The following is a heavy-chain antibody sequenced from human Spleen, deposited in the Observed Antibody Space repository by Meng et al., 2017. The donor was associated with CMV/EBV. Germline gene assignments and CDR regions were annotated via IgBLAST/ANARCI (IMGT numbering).Heavy chain of an antibody. CDR2: INANSDGA. CDR1: GYPFTSFY. V-gene: IGHV1-2*02. J-gene: IGHJ6*02. Sequence: ASVKVSCKASGYPFTSFYIHWVRQAPGQGLEWMGSINANSDGADYAQSFQGRVTLTRDMSIGTAFMELNRLTSDDTAVYYCAREGRIWGDYDYYGMDVWGQGTTVTVSS. CDR3: AREGRIWGDYDYYGMDV. D-gene: IGHD7-27*01.